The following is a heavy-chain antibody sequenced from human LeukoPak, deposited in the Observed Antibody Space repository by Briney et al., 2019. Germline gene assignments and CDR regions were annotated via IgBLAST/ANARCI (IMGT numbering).Heavy chain of an antibody. J-gene: IGHJ6*02. CDR2: INHGGST. V-gene: IGHV4-34*01. D-gene: IGHD2-15*01. CDR1: GGSFSGYY. CDR3: ARGRRYCSGGSSYSYYYYGMDV. Sequence: SETLSLTCAVYGGSFSGYYWGWIRQPPGKGLEWIGEINHGGSTNYDPSLKSRVTISVDTSKNQFSLKLISVTAEDAAVYYCARGRRYCSGGSSYSYYYYGMDVWGQGTTVTVSS.